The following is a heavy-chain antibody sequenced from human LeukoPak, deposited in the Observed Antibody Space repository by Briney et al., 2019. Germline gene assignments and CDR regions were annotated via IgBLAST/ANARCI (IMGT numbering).Heavy chain of an antibody. V-gene: IGHV4-59*12. CDR1: GGSISSDY. J-gene: IGHJ4*02. Sequence: SETLSLTCAVSGGSISSDYWSWIRQPPGKGLEWIGYVSYSGSTNYNRSLKSRVTIFVDTSNKQFSLILTSVTATDTAIYYCARGVRYLDSWGQGTLVTVSS. CDR3: ARGVRYLDS. D-gene: IGHD3-3*01. CDR2: VSYSGST.